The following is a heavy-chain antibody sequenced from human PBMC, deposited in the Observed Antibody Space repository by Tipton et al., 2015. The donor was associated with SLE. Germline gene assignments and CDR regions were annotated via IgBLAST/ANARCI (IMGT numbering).Heavy chain of an antibody. D-gene: IGHD2-15*01. CDR2: IYTSGST. CDR3: ARDIGVVEY. V-gene: IGHV4-61*02. Sequence: GLVKPSQTLSLTCTVSGGSVSTGNYFWSWLRQPTGKTLEWIGRIYTSGSTNYNPSLKSRVTIFVDTSTNQFSLNLTSVTAADTAVYYCARDIGVVEYWGQGTLVTVSP. J-gene: IGHJ4*02. CDR1: GGSVSTGNYF.